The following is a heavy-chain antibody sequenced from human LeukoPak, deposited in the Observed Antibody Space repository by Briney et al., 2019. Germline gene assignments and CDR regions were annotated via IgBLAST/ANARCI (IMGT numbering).Heavy chain of an antibody. D-gene: IGHD3-22*01. J-gene: IGHJ4*02. Sequence: GGSLRLSCAASGFTVSSNYMSWVRQAPGKGLEWVSPISGSGGSTYYADSVKGRFTISRDNAKNSLYLQMNSLRAEDTALYYCARGHYYDSSGHYYFDYWGQGTLVTVSS. V-gene: IGHV3-53*01. CDR2: ISGSGGST. CDR1: GFTVSSNY. CDR3: ARGHYYDSSGHYYFDY.